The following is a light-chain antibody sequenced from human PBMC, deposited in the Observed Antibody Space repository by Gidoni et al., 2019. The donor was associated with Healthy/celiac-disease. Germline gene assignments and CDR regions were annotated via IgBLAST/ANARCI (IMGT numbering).Light chain of an antibody. CDR3: QHFHSYPWT. CDR2: DAS. V-gene: IGKV1-13*02. J-gene: IGKJ1*01. Sequence: ASQLTQSPSSLSASVGDRVTITCRASQGISSALACYQQKPGKAPKLLIYDASSLESGVPSRFSGSGSGTDFTLPLRSLHPEDFSTYYCQHFHSYPWTFGQGTKVEIK. CDR1: QGISSA.